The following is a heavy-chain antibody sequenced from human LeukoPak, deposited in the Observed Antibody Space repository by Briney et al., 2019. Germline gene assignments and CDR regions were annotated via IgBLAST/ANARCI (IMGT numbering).Heavy chain of an antibody. V-gene: IGHV4-4*07. CDR2: IYTSGST. CDR1: GGSISSYY. Sequence: SETLSLTCTVSGGSISSYYWSWIRQPAGKGLEWIGRIYTSGSTNYNPSLKSRVTISVDTSKNQFSLKLSSVTAADTAVYYCARAVLYSGSYEVDYWGQGTLVTVSS. CDR3: ARAVLYSGSYEVDY. D-gene: IGHD1-26*01. J-gene: IGHJ4*02.